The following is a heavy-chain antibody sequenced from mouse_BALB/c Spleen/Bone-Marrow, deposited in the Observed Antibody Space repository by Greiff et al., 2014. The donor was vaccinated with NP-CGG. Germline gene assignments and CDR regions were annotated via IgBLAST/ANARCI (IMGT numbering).Heavy chain of an antibody. CDR1: GYTFTEYT. V-gene: IGHV1-18*01. D-gene: IGHD1-1*01. CDR2: FNPNNGVT. Sequence: VQLKESGPELVKPGASVKISCKPSGYTFTEYTMHWVKQSHGKSLEWIGGFNPNNGVTIYNQEFKGKATLTVDKSSSTAYMELRSLTSEDSAVYYCAIYYSDYPVMDYWGQGTSVAVSS. J-gene: IGHJ4*01. CDR3: AIYYSDYPVMDY.